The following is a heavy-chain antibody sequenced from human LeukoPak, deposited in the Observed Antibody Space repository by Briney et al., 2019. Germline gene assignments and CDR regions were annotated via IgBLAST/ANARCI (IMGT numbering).Heavy chain of an antibody. CDR3: ARDDGGESNWGSIDY. D-gene: IGHD7-27*01. J-gene: IGHJ4*02. Sequence: GGSLRLSCAASKFTFSNYWMSWVCQAPGKGLEWVANIKYGGSEKYYVDSVKGRFTVSRDNAKNSLYLQMNSLRVEDTAVYYCARDDGGESNWGSIDYWGQGTLVTVSS. CDR2: IKYGGSEK. CDR1: KFTFSNYW. V-gene: IGHV3-7*05.